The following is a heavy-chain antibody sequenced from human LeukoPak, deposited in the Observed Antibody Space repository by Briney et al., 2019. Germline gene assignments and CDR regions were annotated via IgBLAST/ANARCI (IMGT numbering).Heavy chain of an antibody. CDR3: ARDSRADYYDSSGYYSFDY. CDR2: INPSGGST. J-gene: IGHJ4*02. CDR1: GYTFTSYG. V-gene: IGHV1-46*01. D-gene: IGHD3-22*01. Sequence: ASVKVSCKASGYTFTSYGSSWLRQAPGQGLEWVGIINPSGGSTTYAQRFQGRVTMTRDTSTSTVYMELSSMRSEDTAVYYCARDSRADYYDSSGYYSFDYWGQGTLVTVSS.